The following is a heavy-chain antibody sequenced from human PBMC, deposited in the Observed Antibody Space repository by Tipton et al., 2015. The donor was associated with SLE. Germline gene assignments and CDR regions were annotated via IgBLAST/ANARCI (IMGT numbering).Heavy chain of an antibody. Sequence: TLSLTCTVSGGSISSYYWSWIRQPPGKGLEWIGYIYTSGSTNYNPALQSRVTISVDTSKNQFSLKLSSVTAADTAVHYCARRSRPFDYWGQGTLVTVSS. CDR3: ARRSRPFDY. J-gene: IGHJ4*02. D-gene: IGHD3-10*01. CDR1: GGSISSYY. V-gene: IGHV4-4*08. CDR2: IYTSGST.